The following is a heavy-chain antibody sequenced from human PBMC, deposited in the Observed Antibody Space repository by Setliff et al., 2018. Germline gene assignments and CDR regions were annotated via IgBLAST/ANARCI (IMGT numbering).Heavy chain of an antibody. CDR3: ARGRIAERPEAIDY. CDR1: GASVRSHY. V-gene: IGHV4-59*02. Sequence: PSETLSLTCTVSGASVRSHYWSWIRQPPGKGLEWIGFIFYSGDTKSNPSLKSRVTMSVDTSKNQFSLKLSSVTAADTAVYYCARGRIAERPEAIDYWGQGTPVTVSS. D-gene: IGHD6-6*01. J-gene: IGHJ4*02. CDR2: IFYSGDT.